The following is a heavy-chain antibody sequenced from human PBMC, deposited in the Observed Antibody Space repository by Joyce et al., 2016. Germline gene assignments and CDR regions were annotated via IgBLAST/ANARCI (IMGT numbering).Heavy chain of an antibody. V-gene: IGHV5-51*01. Sequence: EVQLVQSGAEVKKPGESLKISCKGSGYSFTNYWNGWVRQMPGKGLEWKGIIYPGDSETVYSPSFQGKVTISADKSISTAYLQWSSLKASDTDMYYCARSTLPGYCSSTSCYIRYYFDYWGQGTLVTVSS. CDR2: IYPGDSET. J-gene: IGHJ4*02. CDR1: GYSFTNYW. D-gene: IGHD2-2*02. CDR3: ARSTLPGYCSSTSCYIRYYFDY.